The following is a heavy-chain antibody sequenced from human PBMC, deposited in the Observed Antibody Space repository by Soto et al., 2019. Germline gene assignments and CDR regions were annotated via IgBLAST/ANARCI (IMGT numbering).Heavy chain of an antibody. CDR2: IDNSGST. CDR3: AGAVSDVDVRRYRTSYFDQ. J-gene: IGHJ4*02. CDR1: GASVSTGVYY. V-gene: IGHV4-31*01. D-gene: IGHD3-10*02. Sequence: SETLSLTCTVSGASVSTGVYYWTWIRQHPGKGLEGIGYIDNSGSTYYNPSLTGQVDISVDTSKNQFSLNLQSVTAGRTAFYYCAGAVSDVDVRRYRTSYFDQWGQGILVTVSS.